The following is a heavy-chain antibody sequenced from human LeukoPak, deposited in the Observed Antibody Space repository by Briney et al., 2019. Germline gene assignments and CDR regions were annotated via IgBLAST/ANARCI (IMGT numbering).Heavy chain of an antibody. J-gene: IGHJ4*02. CDR3: ARYCTNGVCDDY. V-gene: IGHV1-18*01. CDR1: GYTFTSCG. D-gene: IGHD2-8*01. CDR2: ISAYNGNT. Sequence: ASVKVSCKASGYTFTSCGISWVRQAPGQGLEWMGWISAYNGNTNYAQKFQGRVTMTRDTSISTAYMELSRLRSDDTAVYYCARYCTNGVCDDYWGQGTLVTVSS.